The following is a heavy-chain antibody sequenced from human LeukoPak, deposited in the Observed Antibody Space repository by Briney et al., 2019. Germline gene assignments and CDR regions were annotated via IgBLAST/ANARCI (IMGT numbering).Heavy chain of an antibody. CDR2: IYTSGST. Sequence: SETLSLTCTVSGGSISSYYWSWIRQPAGKGLECIGRIYTSGSTNYNPSLKSRVTMSVDTSKNQFSLKLSSVTAADTAVYYCARATGIAVAGRYYYYGMDVWGQGTTVTVSS. D-gene: IGHD6-19*01. J-gene: IGHJ6*02. CDR1: GGSISSYY. CDR3: ARATGIAVAGRYYYYGMDV. V-gene: IGHV4-4*07.